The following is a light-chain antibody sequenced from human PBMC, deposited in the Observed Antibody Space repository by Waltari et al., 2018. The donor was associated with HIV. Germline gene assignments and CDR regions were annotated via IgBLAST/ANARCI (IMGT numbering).Light chain of an antibody. J-gene: IGLJ3*02. V-gene: IGLV1-44*01. CDR2: YNN. CDR1: SSNLGSNT. Sequence: QSVLTQPPSASGTPGQRVTIPCSGSSSNLGSNTVNWYQQLPGTSPKLLIYYNNQRPSGVPDRFSGSKSGTSASLAISGLQSEDEADYYCAAWDDSLMGVFGGGTRLTVL. CDR3: AAWDDSLMGV.